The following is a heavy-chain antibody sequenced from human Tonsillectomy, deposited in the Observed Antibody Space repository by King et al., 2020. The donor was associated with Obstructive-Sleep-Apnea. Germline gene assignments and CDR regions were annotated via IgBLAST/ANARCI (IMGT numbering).Heavy chain of an antibody. CDR1: GYTFTSNK. CDR2: INAGSGDT. V-gene: IGHV1-3*01. J-gene: IGHJ4*02. CDR3: AREGAGYCHDY. Sequence: QLVQSGAEVKKPGASVKVSCKASGYTFTSNKRHWVRQTPGPRPEWVGGINAGSGDTRYSQNFQGRVTITRDIAATTAYMELSTLRSEDTAVYYCAREGAGYCHDYWGQGTLVTVSS. D-gene: IGHD2-21*02.